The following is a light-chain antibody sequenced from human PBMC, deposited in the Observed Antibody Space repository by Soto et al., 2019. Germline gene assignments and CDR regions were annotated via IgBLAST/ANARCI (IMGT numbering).Light chain of an antibody. CDR2: GAS. J-gene: IGKJ4*01. CDR3: QQYNDWPLT. V-gene: IGKV3D-15*01. Sequence: EIVMTQSPATLSVSPGDGATLSCRASQSVDSNLAWYQQKPGQTPRLLMYGASTRPTVIPARFSGSGSGTEFTLTISSLQSEDSAVYYFQQYNDWPLTFGGGTKVEI. CDR1: QSVDSN.